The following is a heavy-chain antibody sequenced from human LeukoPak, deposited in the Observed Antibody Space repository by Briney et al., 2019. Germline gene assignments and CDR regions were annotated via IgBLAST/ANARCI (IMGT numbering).Heavy chain of an antibody. J-gene: IGHJ4*02. Sequence: SETLSLNCTVSGGSISRNSDYWGWIRQPPGKGLEWIGSIYYGGSTYYNPSLKSRVTISVDTSKNQFSLKLSSVTAADTAVYYCARWTSSSCFDYWGQGTLVTVSS. CDR3: ARWTSSSCFDY. CDR1: GGSISRNSDY. D-gene: IGHD6-13*01. CDR2: IYYGGST. V-gene: IGHV4-39*07.